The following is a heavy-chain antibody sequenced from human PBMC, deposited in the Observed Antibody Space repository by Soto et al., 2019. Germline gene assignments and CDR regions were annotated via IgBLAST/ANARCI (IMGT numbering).Heavy chain of an antibody. J-gene: IGHJ6*04. D-gene: IGHD5-18*01. CDR3: GGMGAGIHGSYYGREV. Sequence: GSGPTLVNPTQTLTLTCTFSGFSLSTSGMCVSWIRQPPGKALEWLALIDWDDDKYYSTSLKTRLTISKDTSKNQVVLTMTNMDPVDTPTYYCGGMGAGIHGSYYGREVWGRRTTVAVAS. V-gene: IGHV2-70*01. CDR2: IDWDDDK. CDR1: GFSLSTSGMC.